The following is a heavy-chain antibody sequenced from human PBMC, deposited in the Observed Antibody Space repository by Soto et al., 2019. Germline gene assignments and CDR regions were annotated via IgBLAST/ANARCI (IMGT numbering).Heavy chain of an antibody. CDR1: GGSISSGGYY. CDR2: IYYSGST. Sequence: PSETLSLTCTVSGGSISSGGYYWSWIRQHPGKGLEWIGYIYYSGSTYYNPSLKSRVTISVDTSKNQFSLKLSSVTAADTAVYYCARKEGRIWLPSNWFDPWGQGTLVTVSS. CDR3: ARKEGRIWLPSNWFDP. V-gene: IGHV4-31*03. D-gene: IGHD3-10*01. J-gene: IGHJ5*02.